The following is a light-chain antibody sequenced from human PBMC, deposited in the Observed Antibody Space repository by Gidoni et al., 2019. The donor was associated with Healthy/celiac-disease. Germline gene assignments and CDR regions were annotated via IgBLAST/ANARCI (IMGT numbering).Light chain of an antibody. J-gene: IGKJ1*01. V-gene: IGKV3-15*01. CDR2: VAS. CDR1: QSVSSN. CDR3: QQYNNWPPT. Sequence: EIVMTQSPATLSVSPGERATLSCRASQSVSSNLAWYQQQPGQAPRLLIYVASTRATGIPARFSGSGSGTEFTLTISSLQYEDFAVYYCQQYNNWPPTFGQGTKVEIK.